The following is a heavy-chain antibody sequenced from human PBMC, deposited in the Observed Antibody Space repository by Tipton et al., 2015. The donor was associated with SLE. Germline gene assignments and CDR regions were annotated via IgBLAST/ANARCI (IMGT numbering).Heavy chain of an antibody. CDR2: IYHSGSA. CDR1: GGSISSHY. CDR3: ARLPDYFDH. J-gene: IGHJ4*02. Sequence: TLSLTCTVSGGSISSHYWSWVRQPPGKGLEWIGYIYHSGSANYNPSLKSRVTISIDMSKNHFFLTLRSVTAADTAVYYCARLPDYFDHWGQGALVTVSS. V-gene: IGHV4-59*11.